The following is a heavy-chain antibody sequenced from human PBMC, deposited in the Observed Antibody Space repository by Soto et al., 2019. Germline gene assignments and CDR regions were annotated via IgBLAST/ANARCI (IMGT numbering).Heavy chain of an antibody. V-gene: IGHV3-23*01. CDR3: AKQDCSGGSCYPTLDYYYYYYMDG. Sequence: GGSLRLSCTASGFTFSNYAMIWVRQAPGKGLEWVSAISGSGGSTYYADSVKGRFTISRDNSKNTLYLQMNSLRAEDTAVYYCAKQDCSGGSCYPTLDYYYYYYMDGWGKGTTVTVSS. D-gene: IGHD2-15*01. CDR1: GFTFSNYA. CDR2: ISGSGGST. J-gene: IGHJ6*03.